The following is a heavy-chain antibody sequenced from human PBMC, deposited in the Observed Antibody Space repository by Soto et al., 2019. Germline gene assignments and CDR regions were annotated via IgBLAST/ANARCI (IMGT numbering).Heavy chain of an antibody. D-gene: IGHD2-15*01. V-gene: IGHV3-66*01. J-gene: IGHJ3*02. CDR2: IYSGGST. Sequence: GGSLRLSCAASGFTVSSNYMSWVRQAPGKGLEWVSVIYSGGSTYYADSVKGRFTISRDNSKNTLYLQINSLRAEDTAVYYCARDACSGGSCFGAFDIWGQGTMVTVSS. CDR3: ARDACSGGSCFGAFDI. CDR1: GFTVSSNY.